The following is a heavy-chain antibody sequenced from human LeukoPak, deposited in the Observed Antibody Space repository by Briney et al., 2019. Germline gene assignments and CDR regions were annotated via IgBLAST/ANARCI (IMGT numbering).Heavy chain of an antibody. CDR2: IYYSGST. Sequence: PSETLSLTCTVSGGSISSSSYYWGWIRQPPGKGLEWIGSIYYSGSTYYNASLKSRVTISVDTSKNQFSLKLSSVTAADTAVYYCARRYYYDSSGYEFDYWGQGTLVTVSS. J-gene: IGHJ4*02. CDR3: ARRYYYDSSGYEFDY. CDR1: GGSISSSSYY. D-gene: IGHD3-22*01. V-gene: IGHV4-39*01.